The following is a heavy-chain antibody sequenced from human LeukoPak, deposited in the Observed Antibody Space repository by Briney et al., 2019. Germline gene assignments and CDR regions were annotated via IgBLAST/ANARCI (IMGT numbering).Heavy chain of an antibody. CDR3: ARRQYSSSWYFDY. Sequence: PSETLSLTCTVSGGSISSYYWSWIRQPPGKGLEWIGYICYSGSTNYNPSLKSRVTISVDTSKNQFSLKLSSVTAADTAVYYCARRQYSSSWYFDYWGQGTLVTVSS. CDR2: ICYSGST. J-gene: IGHJ4*02. CDR1: GGSISSYY. V-gene: IGHV4-59*01. D-gene: IGHD6-13*01.